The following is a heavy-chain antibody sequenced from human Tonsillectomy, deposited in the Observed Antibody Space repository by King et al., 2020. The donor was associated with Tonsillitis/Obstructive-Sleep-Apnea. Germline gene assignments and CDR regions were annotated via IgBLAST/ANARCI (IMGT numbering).Heavy chain of an antibody. D-gene: IGHD5-18*01. Sequence: HVQLVESGGGVVQPGRTLRLSCVVSGFTFSSYAMHWVRQAPGKGLEWVAVISYDGSDKYYADSVKGRFTISRDNSKNTVYVHMSSLRAEDTAVYYCARDLGNSHGYWYNYYYGMDVWGQGTTVTVTS. CDR2: ISYDGSDK. CDR3: ARDLGNSHGYWYNYYYGMDV. V-gene: IGHV3-30*04. CDR1: GFTFSSYA. J-gene: IGHJ6*02.